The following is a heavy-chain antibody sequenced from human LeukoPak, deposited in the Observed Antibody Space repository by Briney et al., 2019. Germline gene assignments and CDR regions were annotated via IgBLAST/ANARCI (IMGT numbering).Heavy chain of an antibody. Sequence: GGSLRLSCVASGFIVSNNYMSWVRQAPGKGLEWVSVLYNAGSTYYADSVKGRFTISRDNSKNTLYLQMNSLRAEDTAVYYCAKDQCSSTSYWNYWGQGTLVTVSS. D-gene: IGHD2-2*01. J-gene: IGHJ4*02. CDR3: AKDQCSSTSYWNY. CDR2: LYNAGST. CDR1: GFIVSNNY. V-gene: IGHV3-53*01.